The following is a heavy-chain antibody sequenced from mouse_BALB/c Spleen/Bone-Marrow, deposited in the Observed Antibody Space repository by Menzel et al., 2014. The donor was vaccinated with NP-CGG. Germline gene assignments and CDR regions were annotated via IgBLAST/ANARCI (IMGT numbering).Heavy chain of an antibody. CDR3: ARGDSSGYDYAMDY. CDR2: ISYDGSN. Sequence: VQLKESGPGLVKPSQSLSPTCSVTGYSITSGYYWNWIRQFPGNKLEWMGYISYDGSNNYNPSLKNRISITRDTSKNQFFLKLNSVTTEDTATYYCARGDSSGYDYAMDYWGQGTSVTVSS. J-gene: IGHJ4*01. CDR1: GYSITSGYY. D-gene: IGHD3-2*01. V-gene: IGHV3-6*02.